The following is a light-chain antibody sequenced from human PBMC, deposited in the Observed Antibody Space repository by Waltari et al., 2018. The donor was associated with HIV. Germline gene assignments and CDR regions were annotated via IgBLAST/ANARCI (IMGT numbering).Light chain of an antibody. J-gene: IGLJ2*01. CDR3: QSYDRSLSGRV. Sequence: QSVLTQPPSVSGAPGPRVTISCTGSSANIGAGYDVHWYQQLPGTAPKLLIYANNKRPSGVPDRFAGSKSGTSASLAITGLQAEDEADYYCQSYDRSLSGRVFGGGTKLTVL. CDR2: ANN. V-gene: IGLV1-40*01. CDR1: SANIGAGYD.